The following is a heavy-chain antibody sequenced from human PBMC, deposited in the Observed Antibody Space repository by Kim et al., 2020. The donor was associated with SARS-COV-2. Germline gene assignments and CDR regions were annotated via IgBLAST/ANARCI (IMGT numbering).Heavy chain of an antibody. CDR1: GFTFSSYA. D-gene: IGHD3-22*01. V-gene: IGHV3-23*01. CDR2: ISGSGGST. CDR3: AKFSNFYYYDQLGRTDYFDY. J-gene: IGHJ4*02. Sequence: GGSLRLSCAASGFTFSSYAMSWVRQAPGKGLEWVSVISGSGGSTYYADSVKGRFTISRDNSKNTLYLQMNSLRAEDTALYYCAKFSNFYYYDQLGRTDYFDYWGQGTLVTVSS.